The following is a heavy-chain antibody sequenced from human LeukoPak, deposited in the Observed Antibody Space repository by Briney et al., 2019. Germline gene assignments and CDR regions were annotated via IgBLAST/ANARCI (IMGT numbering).Heavy chain of an antibody. CDR3: ARDRWAYYYDSSGPPTGDDY. V-gene: IGHV1-18*01. D-gene: IGHD3-22*01. CDR2: ISAYNGNT. CDR1: GYTFTSYG. J-gene: IGHJ4*02. Sequence: GASVKVSCKASGYTFTSYGISWVRQAPGQGLEWMGWISAYNGNTNYAQKLQGRVTMTTDTSTSTAYMELRSLRSEDTAVYYCARDRWAYYYDSSGPPTGDDYWGQGTLVTVSS.